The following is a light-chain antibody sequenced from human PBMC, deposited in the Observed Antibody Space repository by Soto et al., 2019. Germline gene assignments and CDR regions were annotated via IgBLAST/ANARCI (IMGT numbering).Light chain of an antibody. CDR3: GADHGSGSNFVKV. CDR1: SGYSNYK. Sequence: QAVVTQPPSASASLGASVTLTCTLSSGYSNYKVDWYQQRPGKGPRFVMRVGTGGIVGSKGDGIPDRFSVLGSGLNRYLTIKNIQEEDESDYHCGADHGSGSNFVKVFGGGTKLTV. J-gene: IGLJ3*02. V-gene: IGLV9-49*01. CDR2: VGTGGIVG.